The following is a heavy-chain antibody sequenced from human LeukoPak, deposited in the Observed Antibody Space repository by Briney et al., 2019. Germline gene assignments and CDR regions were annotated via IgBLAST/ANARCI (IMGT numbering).Heavy chain of an antibody. Sequence: ASVKVSCKASGYTFTGYYMHWVRQAPGQGLEGMGWINPNSGGTNYAQKFQGRVTMTRDTSTSTAYMELSRLRSDDTAVYYCARDNYGDQNWFDPWGQGTLVTVSS. CDR2: INPNSGGT. D-gene: IGHD4-17*01. CDR1: GYTFTGYY. V-gene: IGHV1-2*02. J-gene: IGHJ5*02. CDR3: ARDNYGDQNWFDP.